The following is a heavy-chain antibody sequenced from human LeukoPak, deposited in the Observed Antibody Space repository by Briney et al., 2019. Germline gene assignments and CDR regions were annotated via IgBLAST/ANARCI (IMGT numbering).Heavy chain of an antibody. D-gene: IGHD3-10*01. CDR2: IIPIFGRV. V-gene: IGHV1-69*04. J-gene: IGHJ4*02. CDR3: ARRGDYNTSPLDS. CDR1: GGTFGTYA. Sequence: ASVKVSCKTSGGTFGTYASSWVRQAPGQGLEWMGRIIPIFGRVHYAQKFQGRVTITADKSTSTAYMELSSLRSEDTAVYYCARRGDYNTSPLDSWGQGTLVTVSS.